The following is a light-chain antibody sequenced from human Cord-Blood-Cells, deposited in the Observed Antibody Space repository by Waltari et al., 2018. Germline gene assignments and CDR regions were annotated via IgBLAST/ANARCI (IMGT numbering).Light chain of an antibody. Sequence: QSALTQPASVSGSPGQSITISCTGTSSDVGGYNYVSWYQQHPGKAPKLSIYDVSNRPSGVSNRVSGSKSGNTASLTISGLQAEDEADYYCSSYTSSSTVVFGGGTKLTVL. CDR3: SSYTSSSTVV. V-gene: IGLV2-14*01. CDR1: SSDVGGYNY. J-gene: IGLJ2*01. CDR2: DVS.